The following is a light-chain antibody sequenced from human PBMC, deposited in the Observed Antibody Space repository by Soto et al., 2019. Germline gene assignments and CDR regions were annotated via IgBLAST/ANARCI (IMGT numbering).Light chain of an antibody. CDR1: SSNIGNNA. CDR3: AVWDDSLNGLV. Sequence: QSVLTQPPSVSEAPRQRVTISCSGSSSNIGNNAVNWYQQIPGKAPKLLIYYDDLLPSGVSDRFSGSKSGNSASLAISGLQSEDEADYYCAVWDDSLNGLVFGGGTKVTVL. CDR2: YDD. J-gene: IGLJ2*01. V-gene: IGLV1-36*01.